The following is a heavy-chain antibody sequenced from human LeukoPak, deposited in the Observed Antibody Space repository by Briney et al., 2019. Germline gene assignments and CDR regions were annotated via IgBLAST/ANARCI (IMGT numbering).Heavy chain of an antibody. V-gene: IGHV3-7*03. CDR3: AKQGRDWLRDYYYYMDV. Sequence: GGSLRLSCAASGFDFSTQWMSWVRQAPGKGLEWVAIVNQGATQKYYVDSVKGRFTISRDNAENSLYLQMNSLRAEDTAVYYCAKQGRDWLRDYYYYMDVWGKGTTVTISS. J-gene: IGHJ6*03. CDR2: VNQGATQK. D-gene: IGHD3-9*01. CDR1: GFDFSTQW.